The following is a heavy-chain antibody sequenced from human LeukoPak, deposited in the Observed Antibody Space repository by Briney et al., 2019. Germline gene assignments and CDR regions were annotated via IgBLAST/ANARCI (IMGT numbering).Heavy chain of an antibody. V-gene: IGHV1-69*06. D-gene: IGHD2-15*01. CDR1: GGTFSSYA. Sequence: SVKVSCKASGGTFSSYAISWVRQAPGQGLEWMGGIIPIFGTANYAQKSQGRVTITADRSTSTAYMELSSLRSEDTAVYYCAREDSGYLDYWGQGTLVTVSS. CDR3: AREDSGYLDY. CDR2: IIPIFGTA. J-gene: IGHJ4*02.